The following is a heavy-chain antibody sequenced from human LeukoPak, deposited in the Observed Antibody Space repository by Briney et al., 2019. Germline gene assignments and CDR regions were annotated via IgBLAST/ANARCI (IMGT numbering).Heavy chain of an antibody. D-gene: IGHD7-27*01. Sequence: SETLSLTCTVSGDSISSYYWSWIRQPPGKGLEWIGYIYYSGSTNYNPSLKSRVIISVDTSKNQFSLKLSSVTAADTAVYYCARGILTGDPERDYWGQGTLVTVSS. CDR3: ARGILTGDPERDY. CDR1: GDSISSYY. CDR2: IYYSGST. J-gene: IGHJ4*02. V-gene: IGHV4-59*01.